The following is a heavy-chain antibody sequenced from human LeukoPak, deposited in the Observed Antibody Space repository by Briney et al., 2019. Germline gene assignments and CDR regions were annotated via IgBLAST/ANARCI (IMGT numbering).Heavy chain of an antibody. D-gene: IGHD3-10*01. CDR3: ARGLYSGSGSYPHYYMNV. CDR2: ISYDGSNK. CDR1: GFTFSNYP. V-gene: IGHV3-30-3*01. Sequence: GGSLRLSCTASGFTFSNYPMSWVRQAPGKGLEWVAVISYDGSNKYYADSVKGRFTISRDNSKNTLYLEMNSLRPEDTAMSYCARGLYSGSGSYPHYYMNVWGKGTKVTVSS. J-gene: IGHJ6*03.